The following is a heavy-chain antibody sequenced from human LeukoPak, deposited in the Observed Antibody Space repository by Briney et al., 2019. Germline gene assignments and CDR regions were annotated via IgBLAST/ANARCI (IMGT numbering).Heavy chain of an antibody. Sequence: ASVKVSCKASGYIFTDYHVHWVRQAPGQGLEWVGWINPNSGVTNYAQNFQGRVIMTRDTSVSTAYMELSRLTSDDTAVYYCAKVGRVPVPAAMDYWGQGTLVTVSS. CDR3: AKVGRVPVPAAMDY. CDR1: GYIFTDYH. CDR2: INPNSGVT. V-gene: IGHV1-2*02. J-gene: IGHJ4*02. D-gene: IGHD2-2*01.